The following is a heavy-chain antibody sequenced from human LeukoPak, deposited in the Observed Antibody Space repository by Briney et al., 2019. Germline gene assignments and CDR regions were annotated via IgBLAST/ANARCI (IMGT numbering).Heavy chain of an antibody. J-gene: IGHJ5*02. CDR3: ARESPYDSSGQNWFDP. D-gene: IGHD3-22*01. V-gene: IGHV1-69*04. CDR1: GGTFSSYA. Sequence: ASVKVSCKASGGTFSSYAISWVRQAPGQGLEWMGRIIPILGIANYAQKFQGRVTITADKSTSTAYMELSSLRSEDTAVYYCARESPYDSSGQNWFDPWGQGTLVTVSS. CDR2: IIPILGIA.